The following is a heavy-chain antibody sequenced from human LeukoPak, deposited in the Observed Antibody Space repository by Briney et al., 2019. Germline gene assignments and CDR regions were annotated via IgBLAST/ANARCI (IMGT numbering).Heavy chain of an antibody. CDR2: INPNSGGT. J-gene: IGHJ4*02. D-gene: IGHD5-12*01. CDR3: AREGRWLGLTMDY. V-gene: IGHV1-2*02. CDR1: RYTFTGYY. Sequence: ASVTVSCKASRYTFTGYYMHWVRQAPGQGLEWMGWINPNSGGTNYAQKFQGRVTMTRDTSISTAYMELSRLRSDDTAVYYCAREGRWLGLTMDYWGQGTLVTVSS.